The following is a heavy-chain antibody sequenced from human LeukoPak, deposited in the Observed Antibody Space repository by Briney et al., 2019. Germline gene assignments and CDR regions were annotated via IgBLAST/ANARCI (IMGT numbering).Heavy chain of an antibody. Sequence: GGSLRLSCAASGFTFSSYNMNWVRQAPGKGLEWVANIKQDGAEKYYVDSVKGRFTISRDNAKSSLYLQMNSLRAADTAVYYCARGGEGSYYGSGSYYPFDYWGQGTLVTVSS. V-gene: IGHV3-7*01. CDR2: IKQDGAEK. D-gene: IGHD3-10*01. J-gene: IGHJ4*02. CDR1: GFTFSSYN. CDR3: ARGGEGSYYGSGSYYPFDY.